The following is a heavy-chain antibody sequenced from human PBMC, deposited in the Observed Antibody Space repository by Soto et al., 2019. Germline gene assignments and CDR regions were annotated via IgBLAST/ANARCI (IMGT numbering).Heavy chain of an antibody. CDR2: MWYDGTNK. Sequence: PGGSLRLSCAASGFTFRIYSMHWVRQSPGKGLEWVAVMWYDGTNKYYGESVKGRFTISRDNSENTLYLQMNSLRVEDTAVYYCARDATFGTKGGSFDIWGHGXLVTV. CDR3: ARDATFGTKGGSFDI. V-gene: IGHV3-33*01. CDR1: GFTFRIYS. D-gene: IGHD3-16*01. J-gene: IGHJ3*02.